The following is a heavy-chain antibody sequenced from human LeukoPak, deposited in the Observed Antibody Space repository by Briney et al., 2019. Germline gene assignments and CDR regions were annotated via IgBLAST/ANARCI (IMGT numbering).Heavy chain of an antibody. CDR3: ATGYYDSSGPDDGRFDP. CDR1: GYTLTELS. J-gene: IGHJ5*02. Sequence: ASVKVSCKVSGYTLTELSMRWVRQAPGKGLEWMGGFDPEDGETIYAQKFQGRVTMTEDTSTDTAYMELSSLRSEDTAVYHCATGYYDSSGPDDGRFDPWGQGTLVTVSS. D-gene: IGHD3-22*01. V-gene: IGHV1-24*01. CDR2: FDPEDGET.